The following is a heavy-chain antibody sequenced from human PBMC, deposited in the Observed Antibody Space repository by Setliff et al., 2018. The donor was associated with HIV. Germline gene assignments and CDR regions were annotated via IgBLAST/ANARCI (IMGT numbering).Heavy chain of an antibody. J-gene: IGHJ3*01. CDR3: AKPTSGLYPRSFDL. D-gene: IGHD3-3*01. CDR1: GFVFYSFD. V-gene: IGHV3-23*01. CDR2: ISPGSDIT. Sequence: PGGSLRLSCVASGFVFYSFDMNWVRQTPEKGLEWVSAISPGSDITYYADSVKGRFTISRDDAKNMLFLQMNSLGPEETAIYYCAKPTSGLYPRSFDLWGQGTKVTVSS.